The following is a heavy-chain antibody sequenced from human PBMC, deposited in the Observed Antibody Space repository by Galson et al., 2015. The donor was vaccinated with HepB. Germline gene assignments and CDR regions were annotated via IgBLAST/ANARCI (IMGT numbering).Heavy chain of an antibody. CDR1: GFTFNSYD. D-gene: IGHD3-22*01. Sequence: SVKVSCKASGFTFNSYDINWVRQATGQGLEWMGWMSPKSGNTGYAQKFKGRVTMTWDTSISTAYMELSRLRSEDTAVYYCARGPAGYDSSDYFDFWGQGTLVTVSS. J-gene: IGHJ4*01. CDR2: MSPKSGNT. CDR3: ARGPAGYDSSDYFDF. V-gene: IGHV1-8*01.